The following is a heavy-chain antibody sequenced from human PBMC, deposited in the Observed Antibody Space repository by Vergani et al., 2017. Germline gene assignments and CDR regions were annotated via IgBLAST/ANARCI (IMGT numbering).Heavy chain of an antibody. CDR3: ARDHYYGSGSYYSGNWFDP. D-gene: IGHD3-10*01. CDR2: IYYSGST. Sequence: QVQLQESGPGLVTPSETLSLTCTVSGGSISSYYWSWIRQPPGKGLEWIGYIYYSGSTNYNPSLKSRVTISVDTSKNQFSLKLSSVTAADTAVYYCARDHYYGSGSYYSGNWFDPWGQGTLVTVSS. CDR1: GGSISSYY. J-gene: IGHJ5*02. V-gene: IGHV4-59*01.